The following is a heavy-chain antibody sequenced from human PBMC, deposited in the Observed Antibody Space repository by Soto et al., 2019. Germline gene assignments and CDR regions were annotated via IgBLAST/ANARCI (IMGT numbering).Heavy chain of an antibody. CDR2: ISGSGGST. Sequence: GGSLRLSCAASGFTFSSYAMSWVRQAPGKGLEWVSAISGSGGSTYYADSVKGRFTISRDNSKNTLYLQMNSLRAEDTAVYYCAKDLGPRGYSGHTFDYWGQGTLVTVSS. CDR3: AKDLGPRGYSGHTFDY. CDR1: GFTFSSYA. V-gene: IGHV3-23*01. J-gene: IGHJ4*02. D-gene: IGHD5-12*01.